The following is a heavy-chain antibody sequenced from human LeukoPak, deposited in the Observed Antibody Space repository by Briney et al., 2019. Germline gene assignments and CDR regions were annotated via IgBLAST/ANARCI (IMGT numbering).Heavy chain of an antibody. D-gene: IGHD3-10*01. V-gene: IGHV1-18*01. Sequence: ASVKVSCKASGYTFTSYGISWVRQAPGQGLEWMGWISAYNGNTNYAQKLQGRVTMTTDTSTSTAYMELRSLRSDDTAVYYCATDEWFGESIAILTYWGQGTLVTVSS. CDR3: ATDEWFGESIAILTY. CDR2: ISAYNGNT. J-gene: IGHJ4*02. CDR1: GYTFTSYG.